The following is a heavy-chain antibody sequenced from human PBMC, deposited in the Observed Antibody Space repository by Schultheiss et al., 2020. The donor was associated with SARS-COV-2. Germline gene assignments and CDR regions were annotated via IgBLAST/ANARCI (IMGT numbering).Heavy chain of an antibody. V-gene: IGHV4-34*01. J-gene: IGHJ4*02. D-gene: IGHD5-18*01. Sequence: SQTLSLTCAVYGGSFSGYYWSWIRQPPGKGLEWIGEINHSGSTNYNPSLKSRVTISVDTSKNQFSLKLSSVTAADTAVYYCARDRTGGYSYDYWGQGTLVTVSS. CDR2: INHSGST. CDR3: ARDRTGGYSYDY. CDR1: GGSFSGYY.